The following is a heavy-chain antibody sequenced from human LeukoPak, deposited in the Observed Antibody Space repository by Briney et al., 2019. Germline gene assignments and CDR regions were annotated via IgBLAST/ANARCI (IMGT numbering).Heavy chain of an antibody. J-gene: IGHJ6*02. Sequence: SETLSLTCTVSGGSISSYYWSWIRQPAGKGLEWIGRIYTSGSTNYNPSLKSRVTMSVDTSKNQFSLKLSSVTAADTTVYYCARVGLYGGNSGRYDYYGMDVWGQGTTVTVS. CDR1: GGSISSYY. D-gene: IGHD4-23*01. CDR2: IYTSGST. CDR3: ARVGLYGGNSGRYDYYGMDV. V-gene: IGHV4-4*07.